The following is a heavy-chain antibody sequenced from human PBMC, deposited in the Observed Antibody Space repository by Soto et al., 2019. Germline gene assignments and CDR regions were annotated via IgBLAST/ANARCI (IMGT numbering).Heavy chain of an antibody. D-gene: IGHD3-9*01. CDR1: GFTFSSYS. Sequence: EVQLVESGGGLVKPGGSLRLSCAASGFTFSSYSMNWVRQAPGKGLEWVSSISSSSSYIYYADSVKGRFTISRDNAKNSLYLQMNSLRAEDTAVYYCARDHYDILTGQTDYYYYMDVWGKGTTVTVSS. CDR3: ARDHYDILTGQTDYYYYMDV. J-gene: IGHJ6*03. V-gene: IGHV3-21*01. CDR2: ISSSSSYI.